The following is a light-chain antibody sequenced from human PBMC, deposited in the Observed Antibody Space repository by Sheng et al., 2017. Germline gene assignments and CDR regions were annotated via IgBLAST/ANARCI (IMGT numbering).Light chain of an antibody. CDR2: DVS. CDR1: SSDVGGYNY. J-gene: IGLJ3*02. CDR3: SSYTSSSTRV. Sequence: QSALTQPASVSGSLGQSITISCTGTSSDVGGYNYVSWYQQHPGRAPTLMIYDVSNRPSGVSNRFSGSKSGNTASLTISGLQAEDEADYYCSSYTSSSTRVFGGGTKLTVL. V-gene: IGLV2-14*01.